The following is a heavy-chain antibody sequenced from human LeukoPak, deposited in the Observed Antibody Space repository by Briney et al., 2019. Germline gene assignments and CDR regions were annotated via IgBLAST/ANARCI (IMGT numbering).Heavy chain of an antibody. CDR1: GFTFSSYD. CDR3: ARAKRHSSSWGAFDI. Sequence: GGSLRLSCAASGFTFSSYDMHWVRQATGKGLEWVSAIGTAGDTYYPGSVKGRFTISRENAKNSLYLQMNSLRAGDTAVYYCARAKRHSSSWGAFDIWGQGTMVTVSS. CDR2: IGTAGDT. J-gene: IGHJ3*02. V-gene: IGHV3-13*01. D-gene: IGHD6-13*01.